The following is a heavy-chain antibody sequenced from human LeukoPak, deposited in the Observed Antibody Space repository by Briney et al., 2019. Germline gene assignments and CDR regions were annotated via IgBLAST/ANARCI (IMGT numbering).Heavy chain of an antibody. J-gene: IGHJ4*02. D-gene: IGHD1-26*01. V-gene: IGHV1-24*01. CDR2: FDPEDGET. CDR1: GYTFTELS. CDR3: ATDPWYSGSYRDY. Sequence: ASVKVSCKVSGYTFTELSMHWVRQAPGKGLEWMGGFDPEDGETIYAQKFQGRVTMTEDTSTDTAYMELSSLRSEDTAVYYCATDPWYSGSYRDYWGQGTLVTVSS.